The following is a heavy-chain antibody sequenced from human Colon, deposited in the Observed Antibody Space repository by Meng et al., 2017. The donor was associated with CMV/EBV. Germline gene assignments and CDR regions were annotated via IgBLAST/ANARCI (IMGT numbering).Heavy chain of an antibody. CDR2: IKQDGSER. D-gene: IGHD1-26*01. CDR3: AKSPGSAEDV. V-gene: IGHV3-7*01. J-gene: IGHJ6*02. CDR1: GFTFDTYW. Sequence: GESLKISCAASGFTFDTYWMAWVRQAPGKGLEWVAIIKQDGSERYSVDSMKGRFTISRDNAEQSLFLQMNSLRVEDTAVYYCAKSPGSAEDVWGQGTTVTVSS.